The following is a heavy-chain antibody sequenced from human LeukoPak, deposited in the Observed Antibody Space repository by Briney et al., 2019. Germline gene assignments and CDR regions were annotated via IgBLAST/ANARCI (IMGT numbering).Heavy chain of an antibody. V-gene: IGHV1-69*13. CDR2: IIPIFGTA. D-gene: IGHD5-18*01. CDR1: GGTFSGYA. J-gene: IGHJ4*02. Sequence: ASVKVSCKASGGTFSGYAISWVRQAPGQGLEWMGGIIPIFGTANYAQKFQGRVTITADESTSTAYMELSSLRSEDTAVYYCARDRDGYSYDFDYWGQGTLVTVSS. CDR3: ARDRDGYSYDFDY.